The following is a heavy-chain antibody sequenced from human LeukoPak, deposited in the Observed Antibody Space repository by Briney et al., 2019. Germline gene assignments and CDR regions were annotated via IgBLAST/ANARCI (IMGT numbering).Heavy chain of an antibody. V-gene: IGHV5-10-1*01. D-gene: IGHD6-13*01. Sequence: GESLKISCKGSGYSFTSCWISWVRQMPGKGLEWMGRIDPSDSYTNYSPSFQGHVTISADKSISTAYLQWSSLKASDTAMYYCARLRADYSSSWYVGYWGQGTLVTVSS. CDR1: GYSFTSCW. CDR2: IDPSDSYT. CDR3: ARLRADYSSSWYVGY. J-gene: IGHJ4*02.